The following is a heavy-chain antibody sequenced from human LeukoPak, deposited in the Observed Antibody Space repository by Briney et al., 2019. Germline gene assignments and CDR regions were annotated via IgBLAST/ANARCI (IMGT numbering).Heavy chain of an antibody. CDR1: GGTFSSYA. V-gene: IGHV1-69*13. D-gene: IGHD5-24*01. Sequence: SVKVSCKASGGTFSSYAISWVRQAPGQGLEWMGGIIAIFGTANYAQKFQGRVTITADESTSTAYMELSSLRSEDTAVYHCARESGGYNSPFDYWGQGTLVTVSS. CDR3: ARESGGYNSPFDY. CDR2: IIAIFGTA. J-gene: IGHJ4*02.